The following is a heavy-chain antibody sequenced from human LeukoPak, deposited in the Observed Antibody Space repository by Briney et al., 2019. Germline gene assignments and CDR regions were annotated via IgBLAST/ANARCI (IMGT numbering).Heavy chain of an antibody. CDR2: IIPIFGTA. CDR3: ARCRTVAGAYNWFDP. Sequence: SVKVSCKASGGTFSSYAISWVRQAPGQGLEWMGGIIPIFGTANYAQKFQGRVTITADKSTSTAYMELSSLRSEDTAVYYCARCRTVAGAYNWFDPWGQGTLVTVSS. CDR1: GGTFSSYA. J-gene: IGHJ5*02. D-gene: IGHD6-19*01. V-gene: IGHV1-69*06.